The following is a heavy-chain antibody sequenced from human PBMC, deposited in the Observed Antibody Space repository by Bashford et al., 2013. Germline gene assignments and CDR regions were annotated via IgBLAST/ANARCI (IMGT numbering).Heavy chain of an antibody. Sequence: WVRQAPGQGLEWMGGIIPIFGTANYAQKFQGRVTITADESTSTAYMELSSLRSEDTAVYYCARAEIAARTTYGMDVWGQGTTVTVSS. J-gene: IGHJ6*02. V-gene: IGHV1-69*01. CDR3: ARAEIAARTTYGMDV. D-gene: IGHD6-6*01. CDR2: IIPIFGTA.